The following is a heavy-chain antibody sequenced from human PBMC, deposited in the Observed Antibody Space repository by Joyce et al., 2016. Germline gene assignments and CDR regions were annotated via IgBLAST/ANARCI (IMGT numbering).Heavy chain of an antibody. CDR2: SGSRTTYI. Sequence: EVQLVESGGGLVKPGGSLRLSCAASGFPFSGYSMNWVRQAPGKGLEWVSSSGSRTTYIGNADSVMGRFTISRDNAKNSLYLQMNTLRAEDTAIYYCARSLYTENSADAFDIWGQGTMVTVSS. J-gene: IGHJ3*02. CDR1: GFPFSGYS. D-gene: IGHD5-18*01. CDR3: ARSLYTENSADAFDI. V-gene: IGHV3-21*01.